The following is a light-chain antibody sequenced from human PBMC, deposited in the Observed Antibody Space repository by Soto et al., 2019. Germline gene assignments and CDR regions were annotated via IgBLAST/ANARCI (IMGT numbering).Light chain of an antibody. J-gene: IGLJ3*02. CDR1: SGHSSYI. V-gene: IGLV4-60*02. CDR2: LEGSGSY. CDR3: ETWESNTPM. Sequence: QPVLTQSSSASASLGSSVKLTCTLSSGHSSYIIAWHQQQPGKSPRYLMKLEGSGSYNKGSGVPDRFSGSSSGADRYLTISNLQFEDEADYYCETWESNTPMSGRVTKLNLL.